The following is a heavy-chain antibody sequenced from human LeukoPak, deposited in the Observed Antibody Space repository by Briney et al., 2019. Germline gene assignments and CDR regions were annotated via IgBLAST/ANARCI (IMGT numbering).Heavy chain of an antibody. V-gene: IGHV4-34*01. CDR1: GGSFSGYY. CDR3: ARGGNYGSVNYYYYYYMDV. CDR2: INHSGST. D-gene: IGHD3-10*01. Sequence: SETLSLTCAVYGGSFSGYYWSWIRQPPGKGLEWIGEINHSGSTNYNPSLKSRVTISVDTSKNQFSLKLSSVTAADTAVYYCARGGNYGSVNYYYYYYMDVWGKGTTVTVSS. J-gene: IGHJ6*03.